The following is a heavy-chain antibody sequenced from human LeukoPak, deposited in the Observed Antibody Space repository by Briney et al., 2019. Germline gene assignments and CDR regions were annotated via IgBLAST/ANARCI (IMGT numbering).Heavy chain of an antibody. CDR2: IYHSGST. V-gene: IGHV4-38-2*01. CDR1: GYSISSGYY. D-gene: IGHD5-18*01. J-gene: IGHJ4*02. CDR3: ARHYARGYSYGYFDY. Sequence: SETLSLTCAVSGYSISSGYYWGWIRQPPGKGLERIGSIYHSGSTYYNPSLKSRVTISVDTSKNQFSLKLTSVTAADTAVYYCARHYARGYSYGYFDYWGQGTLVTVSS.